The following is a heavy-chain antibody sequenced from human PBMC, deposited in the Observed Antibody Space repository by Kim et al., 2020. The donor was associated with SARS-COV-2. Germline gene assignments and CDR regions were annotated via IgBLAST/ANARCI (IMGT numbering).Heavy chain of an antibody. CDR2: IYYSGST. J-gene: IGHJ5*02. Sequence: SETLSLTCTVSGGSISSSSYYWGWIRQPPGKGLEWIGSIYYSGSTYYNPSLKSRVTISVDTSKNQFSLKLSSVTAADTAVYYCARHGTSQELVPAARKGYNWFDPWGQGTLVTVSS. D-gene: IGHD2-2*01. V-gene: IGHV4-39*01. CDR1: GGSISSSSYY. CDR3: ARHGTSQELVPAARKGYNWFDP.